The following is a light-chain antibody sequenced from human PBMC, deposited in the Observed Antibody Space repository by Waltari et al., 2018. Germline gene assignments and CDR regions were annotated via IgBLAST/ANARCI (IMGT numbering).Light chain of an antibody. V-gene: IGKV3-20*01. Sequence: EIVLTQSPGTLSLSPGERATLSCRASQSVSRFLAWYQQKPGQAPRLLISGASSRDTGIPDRFSGSGSGTDFSLTISRLEPEDFAVYYCQKYDRLPATFGQGTKVEIK. CDR1: QSVSRF. J-gene: IGKJ1*01. CDR3: QKYDRLPAT. CDR2: GAS.